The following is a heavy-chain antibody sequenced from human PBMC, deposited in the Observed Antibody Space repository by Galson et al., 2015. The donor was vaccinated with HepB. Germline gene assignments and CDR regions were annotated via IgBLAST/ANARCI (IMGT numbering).Heavy chain of an antibody. CDR1: GFTFSSYG. Sequence: SLRLSCAASGFTFSSYGMHWVRQAPGKGLEWVAVISYDGSNKYYADSVKGRFTISRDNSKNTLYLQMNSLRAEDTAVYYCAKGRSWADSSGGQIDYWGQGTLVTVSS. D-gene: IGHD6-25*01. CDR3: AKGRSWADSSGGQIDY. V-gene: IGHV3-30*18. CDR2: ISYDGSNK. J-gene: IGHJ4*02.